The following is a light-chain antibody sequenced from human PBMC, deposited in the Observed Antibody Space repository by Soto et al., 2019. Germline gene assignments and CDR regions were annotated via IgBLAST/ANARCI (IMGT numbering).Light chain of an antibody. CDR2: AAS. Sequence: AIRMTQSPSSFSASTGDRVTITCRASQGISTYLAWYQQKPGKAPKLLIYAASTLQSGVPSKFSGSGSGTDFTLTISGLQSEDCATYYCQQYYSYPYTFGQGTKLEIK. CDR3: QQYYSYPYT. V-gene: IGKV1-8*01. CDR1: QGISTY. J-gene: IGKJ2*01.